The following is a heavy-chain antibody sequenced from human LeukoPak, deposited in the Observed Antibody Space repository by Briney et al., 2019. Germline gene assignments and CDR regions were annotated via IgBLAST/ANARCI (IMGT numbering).Heavy chain of an antibody. CDR1: GYTFTSYG. CDR2: ISAYNGNT. D-gene: IGHD3-9*01. J-gene: IGHJ6*02. CDR3: AREGTYYDILTDYHLWLNYYYYGMDV. Sequence: ASVKVSCKASGYTFTSYGISWVRQAPGQGLEWMGWISAYNGNTNYAQKLQGRVTMTTDTSTSTAYMELRSLRSDDTAVYYCAREGTYYDILTDYHLWLNYYYYGMDVWGQGTTVTVSS. V-gene: IGHV1-18*01.